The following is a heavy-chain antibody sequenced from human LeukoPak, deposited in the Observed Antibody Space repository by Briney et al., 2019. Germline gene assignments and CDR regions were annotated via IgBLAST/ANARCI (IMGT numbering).Heavy chain of an antibody. V-gene: IGHV1-2*04. CDR3: ARGDRYDFWSGYYTRYGMDV. Sequence: ASVKVSCKASGYTFTSYDINWVRQAPGQGLEWMGWINPNSGGTSYAQKFQGWVTMTRDTSISTAYMELSRLRSDDTAVYYCARGDRYDFWSGYYTRYGMDVWGQGTTVTVSS. CDR2: INPNSGGT. J-gene: IGHJ6*02. D-gene: IGHD3-3*01. CDR1: GYTFTSYD.